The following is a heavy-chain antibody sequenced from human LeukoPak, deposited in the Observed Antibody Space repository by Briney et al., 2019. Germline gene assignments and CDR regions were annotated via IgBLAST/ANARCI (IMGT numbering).Heavy chain of an antibody. V-gene: IGHV1-69*01. Sequence: SVKVSCKASGGTFSSYAISWVRQAPGQGLEWMGGIIPIFGTANYAQKFQGRVTITADESTSTAYMELSSLRSEDTAVYYCAGDQYQLLRTRNWFDPWGQGTLVTVSS. CDR1: GGTFSSYA. D-gene: IGHD2-2*01. CDR2: IIPIFGTA. J-gene: IGHJ5*02. CDR3: AGDQYQLLRTRNWFDP.